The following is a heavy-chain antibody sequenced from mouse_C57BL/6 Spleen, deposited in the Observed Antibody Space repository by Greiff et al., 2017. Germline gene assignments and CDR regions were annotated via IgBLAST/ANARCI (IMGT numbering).Heavy chain of an antibody. CDR2: IHYDGSST. J-gene: IGHJ1*03. V-gene: IGHV5-16*01. CDR1: GFTFSDYY. Sequence: EVQRVESEGGLVQPGSSMKLSCTASGFTFSDYYMAWVRQVPEKGLEWVADIHYDGSSTYYLDSLKSRFIISRDNAKNILYLQMSSLQSEDSAAYYCARRDGNYWCFDVWGTGTTVTVSS. CDR3: ARRDGNYWCFDV. D-gene: IGHD2-1*01.